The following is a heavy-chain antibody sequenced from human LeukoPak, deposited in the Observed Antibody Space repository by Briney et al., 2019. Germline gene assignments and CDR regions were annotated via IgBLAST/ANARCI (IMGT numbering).Heavy chain of an antibody. CDR1: GFTFSSYA. CDR2: ISYDGSNK. CDR3: ARDPSGWLLYYFDY. D-gene: IGHD3-9*01. Sequence: GGSLRLSCAASGFTFSSYAMHWVRQAPGKGLEWEAVISYDGSNKYYADSVKGRFTISRDNSKNTLYLQMNSLRAEDTAVYYCARDPSGWLLYYFDYWGQGTLVTVSS. J-gene: IGHJ4*02. V-gene: IGHV3-30*04.